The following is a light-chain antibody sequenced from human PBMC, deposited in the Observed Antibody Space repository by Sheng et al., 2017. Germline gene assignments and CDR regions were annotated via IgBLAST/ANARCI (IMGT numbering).Light chain of an antibody. Sequence: DIQLTQSPSSVSASVGDRVTITCRASQGISTWLVWYQQKPGKAPKLLIYYASNLESGVPSRFSGSGFGREFSLTINSVQPEDSATYYCQQASGFPFTFGPGTKVEIK. CDR1: QGISTW. CDR2: YAS. J-gene: IGKJ3*01. CDR3: QQASGFPFT. V-gene: IGKV1-12*01.